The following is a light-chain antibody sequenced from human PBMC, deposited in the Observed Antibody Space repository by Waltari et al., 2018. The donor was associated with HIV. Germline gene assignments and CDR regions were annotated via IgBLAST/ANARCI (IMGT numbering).Light chain of an antibody. CDR1: GLPNQY. J-gene: IGLJ2*01. CDR3: QSTDSSATRV. Sequence: SSELTQPPSVSVSPGQTARIHCSSDGLPNQYTSWYQQKPGQAPILVMCKAKESPSGIPERFSGSTSGTTVTLTISGVQAEDEADYYCQSTDSSATRVFGGGTKLTVL. CDR2: KAK. V-gene: IGLV3-25*03.